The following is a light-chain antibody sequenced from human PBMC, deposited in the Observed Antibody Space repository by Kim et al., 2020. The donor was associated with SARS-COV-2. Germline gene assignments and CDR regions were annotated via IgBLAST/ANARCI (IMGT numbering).Light chain of an antibody. CDR3: SSYTSSSTYV. CDR2: DVS. V-gene: IGLV2-14*03. J-gene: IGLJ1*01. Sequence: GQSITISCTGTSRDVGGYSYVSWYQQHPGKAPKLMIYDVSNRPSGVSSRFSGSKSGNTASLTISGLQAEDEADYYCSSYTSSSTYVFGTGTKVTVL. CDR1: SRDVGGYSY.